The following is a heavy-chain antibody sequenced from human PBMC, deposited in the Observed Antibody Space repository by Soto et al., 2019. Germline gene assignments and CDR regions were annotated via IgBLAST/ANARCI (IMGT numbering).Heavy chain of an antibody. V-gene: IGHV1-2*02. CDR1: QYTFTAYY. CDR3: ATSCDWSPLPDH. D-gene: IGHD3-9*01. CDR2: INPNGGGT. J-gene: IGHJ4*02. Sequence: QVQLVQSGAEVTKPGASVTVSCKASQYTFTAYYLHWVRQAPGQRLEWMGWINPNGGGTIYAQKFQGRLTLTRDASITTAYMELSRLNSDDTAFYFCATSCDWSPLPDHWGQGTLVTVSS.